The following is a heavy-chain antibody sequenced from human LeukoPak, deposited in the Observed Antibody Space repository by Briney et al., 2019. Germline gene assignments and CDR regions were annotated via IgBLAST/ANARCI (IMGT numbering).Heavy chain of an antibody. CDR3: VREVGYGDYVSTNNWFDP. Sequence: GASVKVSCKASGGTFSSHVISWVRQAPGQGLEWMGKIIPILGMAHYAQKFQGRVTITVVKSTSTAYMELSSLRSEDTAVYYCVREVGYGDYVSTNNWFDPWGQGTLVIVSS. CDR2: IIPILGMA. V-gene: IGHV1-69*04. J-gene: IGHJ5*02. D-gene: IGHD4-17*01. CDR1: GGTFSSHV.